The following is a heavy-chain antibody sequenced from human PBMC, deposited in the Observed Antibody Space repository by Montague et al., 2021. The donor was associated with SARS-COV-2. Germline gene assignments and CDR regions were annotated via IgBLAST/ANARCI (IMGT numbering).Heavy chain of an antibody. Sequence: PALVKPTQTLTRTCTFSGFSLSTSGMCVSWIRQPPGKALEWLAHIDWDDDKYYSTSLKTRLTISKDTSKIQVVLTMTNMDPVDTATYYCARTHYDILAGYYIAFDCWGQGTLVTVSS. CDR3: ARTHYDILAGYYIAFDC. CDR1: GFSLSTSGMC. J-gene: IGHJ4*02. D-gene: IGHD3-9*01. CDR2: IDWDDDK. V-gene: IGHV2-70*01.